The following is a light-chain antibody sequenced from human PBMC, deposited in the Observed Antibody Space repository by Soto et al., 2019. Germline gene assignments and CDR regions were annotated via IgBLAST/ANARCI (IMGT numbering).Light chain of an antibody. Sequence: EIVLTQSPATLSLSPGERVTLSCRASQSVSTYLAWYQQKPGQAPRLLIYDASNRATGIPARFSGSGSGTDFTLTISYIEPEDFAFYYCQQHSDWVTFGGGTKVEI. V-gene: IGKV3-11*01. J-gene: IGKJ4*01. CDR2: DAS. CDR1: QSVSTY. CDR3: QQHSDWVT.